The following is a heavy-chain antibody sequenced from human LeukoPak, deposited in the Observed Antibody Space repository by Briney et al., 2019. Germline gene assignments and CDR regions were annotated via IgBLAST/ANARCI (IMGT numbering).Heavy chain of an antibody. CDR3: ARDAGYGYSFFDY. D-gene: IGHD2-21*01. J-gene: IGHJ4*02. CDR2: IYYSGST. CDR1: GGSISSYY. V-gene: IGHV4-59*01. Sequence: SETLSLTCTVSGGSISSYYWSWIRQPPGKGLEWIGYIYYSGSTNYNPSPKSRVTISVDTSKNQFSLKLSSVTAADTAVYYCARDAGYGYSFFDYWGQGTLVTVSS.